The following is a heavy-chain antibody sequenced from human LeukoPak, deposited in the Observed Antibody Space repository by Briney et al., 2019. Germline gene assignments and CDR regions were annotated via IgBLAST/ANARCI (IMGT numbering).Heavy chain of an antibody. D-gene: IGHD6-13*01. CDR1: GYTFTSYG. CDR3: ARGSRAAAGNLDI. CDR2: ISSYNGNT. V-gene: IGHV1-18*01. Sequence: GASVKVSCKASGYTFTSYGISWVRQAPGQGLEGMGWISSYNGNTNYEQKLQGRVTMTTDTSTSTAYMQLSSLRSDDTAVYYCARGSRAAAGNLDIWGQGTMVTVSS. J-gene: IGHJ3*02.